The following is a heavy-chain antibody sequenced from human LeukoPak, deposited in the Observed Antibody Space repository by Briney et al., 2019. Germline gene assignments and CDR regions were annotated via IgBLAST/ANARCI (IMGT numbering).Heavy chain of an antibody. J-gene: IGHJ6*02. V-gene: IGHV4-39*07. CDR2: IYYSGST. CDR1: GGSISSSTSGWGWY. D-gene: IGHD6-13*01. Sequence: SETLSLTCTVSGGSISSSTSGWGWYWGWIRQPPGKGLEWIGSIYYSGSTYYNPSLKGRVTISVDTSKNQFSLKLSSVTAADTAVYYCARDKTQISSWRPYYYYGMDVWGQGTTVTVSS. CDR3: ARDKTQISSWRPYYYYGMDV.